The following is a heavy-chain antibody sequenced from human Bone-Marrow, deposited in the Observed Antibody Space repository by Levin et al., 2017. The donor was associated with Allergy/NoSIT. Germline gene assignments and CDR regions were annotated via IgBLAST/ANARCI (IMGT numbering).Heavy chain of an antibody. J-gene: IGHJ4*02. Sequence: PGGSLRLSCAASGFTFSNAWMSWVRQAPGKGLEWVGRIKSKTDGGTTDYAAPVKGRFTISRDDSKNTLYLQMNSLKTEDTAVYYCTTLYCSSTSCYRNYTGLFDYWGQGTLVTVSS. CDR1: GFTFSNAW. CDR3: TTLYCSSTSCYRNYTGLFDY. D-gene: IGHD2-2*01. CDR2: IKSKTDGGTT. V-gene: IGHV3-15*01.